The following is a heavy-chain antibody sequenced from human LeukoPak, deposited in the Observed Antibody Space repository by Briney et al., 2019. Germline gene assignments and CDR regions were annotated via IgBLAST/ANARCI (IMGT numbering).Heavy chain of an antibody. V-gene: IGHV4-34*01. CDR2: INHSGST. J-gene: IGHJ5*02. D-gene: IGHD3-10*01. CDR3: ARLTPGKNWFDP. Sequence: SETLSLTCAVYGVSFSGYYWSWIRQPPGKGLEWIGEINHSGSTNYNPSLKSRVTISVDTSKNQFSLKLNSVTAADTAVYYCARLTPGKNWFDPWGQGTLVTVSS. CDR1: GVSFSGYY.